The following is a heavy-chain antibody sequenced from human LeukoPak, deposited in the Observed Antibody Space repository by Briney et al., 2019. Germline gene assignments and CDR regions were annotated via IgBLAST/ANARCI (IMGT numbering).Heavy chain of an antibody. V-gene: IGHV3-21*01. J-gene: IGHJ4*02. CDR2: ISSSSSYI. D-gene: IGHD1-26*01. CDR3: ARDLPFSGGFDY. Sequence: PGGSLRLSCAASGFTFSSYSMNWVRQAPGKGLEWVSSISSSSSYIYCADSVEGRFTISRDNAKNSLYLQMNSLRAEDTAVYYCARDLPFSGGFDYWGQGTLVTVSS. CDR1: GFTFSSYS.